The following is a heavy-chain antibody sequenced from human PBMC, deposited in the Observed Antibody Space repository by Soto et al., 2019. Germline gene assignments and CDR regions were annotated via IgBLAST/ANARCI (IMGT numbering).Heavy chain of an antibody. V-gene: IGHV4-31*03. Sequence: QVQLQESGPGLVKPSQTLSLTCTVSGGSISSGGYYWSWIRQHPGKGLEWFGYIYYSGSTYYNPSLKSRVTISVDTSKNQFSLKLSSVTAADTALYYCARSGGVGATAFDYWGQGTLVTVSS. CDR3: ARSGGVGATAFDY. J-gene: IGHJ4*02. CDR1: GGSISSGGYY. CDR2: IYYSGST. D-gene: IGHD1-26*01.